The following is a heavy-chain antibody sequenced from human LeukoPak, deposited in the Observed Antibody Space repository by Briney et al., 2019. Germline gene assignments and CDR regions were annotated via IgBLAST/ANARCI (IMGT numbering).Heavy chain of an antibody. V-gene: IGHV3-30*02. CDR1: GFTFNTYG. Sequence: PGGSLRLSCAASGFTFNTYGMYWVRQAPGKGLEWVAFIWYDGSNKYYADSVKGRFTISRDNSKNTLYLQMNSLRAEDTAVYYCAKDVERLDYFDYWGQGTLVTVSS. CDR2: IWYDGSNK. CDR3: AKDVERLDYFDY. D-gene: IGHD3-9*01. J-gene: IGHJ4*02.